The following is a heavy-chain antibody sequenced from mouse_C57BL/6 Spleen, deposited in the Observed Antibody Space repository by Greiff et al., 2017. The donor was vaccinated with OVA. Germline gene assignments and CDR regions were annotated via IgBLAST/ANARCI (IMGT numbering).Heavy chain of an antibody. V-gene: IGHV5-16*01. J-gene: IGHJ1*03. CDR3: GRATFYYWYFDV. CDR2: INYDGSST. Sequence: EVHLVESEGGLVQPGSSMKLSCTASGFTFSDYYMAWVRQVPEKGLEWVANINYDGSSTYYLDSLKSRFIISRDNAKNILYLQMSRLKSEDTATYYCGRATFYYWYFDVWGTGTTVTVSS. CDR1: GFTFSDYY.